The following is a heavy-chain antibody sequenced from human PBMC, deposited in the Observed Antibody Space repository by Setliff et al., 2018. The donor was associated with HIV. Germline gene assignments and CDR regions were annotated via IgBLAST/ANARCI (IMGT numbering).Heavy chain of an antibody. CDR3: AGGTWFDGLDS. CDR2: TYYRSEWKN. J-gene: IGHJ4*02. V-gene: IGHV6-1*01. Sequence: QTLSLTCVISGDSVSSTSGAWTWIRQSPSGGLEWLGRTYYRSEWKNDYAVSLKSRITVNADTSKNQFSLHLKSVTPEDSAVYYCAGGTWFDGLDSWSQGSLVT. CDR1: GDSVSSTSGA. D-gene: IGHD3-9*01.